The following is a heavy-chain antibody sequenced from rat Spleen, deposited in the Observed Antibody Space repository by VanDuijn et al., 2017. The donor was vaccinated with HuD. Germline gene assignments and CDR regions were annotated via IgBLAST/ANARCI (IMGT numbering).Heavy chain of an antibody. CDR2: ISYDGSST. Sequence: EVQLVESGGGLVQPGGSLKLSCAASGFTFSNYDMAWVRQAPTKGLEWVATISYDGSSTYYRDSVKGRFTFSRDNTKSTLYLQMDSLMSEDTAIYDCVRQYYYDGSHYYVGYFNYWGQGVMVTVSS. CDR1: GFTFSNYD. V-gene: IGHV5-29*01. D-gene: IGHD1-12*02. J-gene: IGHJ2*01. CDR3: VRQYYYDGSHYYVGYFNY.